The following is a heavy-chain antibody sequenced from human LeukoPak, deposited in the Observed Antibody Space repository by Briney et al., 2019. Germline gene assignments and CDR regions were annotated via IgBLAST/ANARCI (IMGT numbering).Heavy chain of an antibody. CDR2: IKQDGSEK. D-gene: IGHD5-18*01. CDR1: GFTFNNYW. V-gene: IGHV3-7*01. CDR3: ARTRGYSYGYGFDY. Sequence: GGSLRLSCGASGFTFNNYWVSGVRQAPGKGLEWVANIKQDGSEKYYVDSVKGRFTISRDNAKNSLYLQMNSLRVEDTAVYYCARTRGYSYGYGFDYWGQGTLVTVSS. J-gene: IGHJ4*02.